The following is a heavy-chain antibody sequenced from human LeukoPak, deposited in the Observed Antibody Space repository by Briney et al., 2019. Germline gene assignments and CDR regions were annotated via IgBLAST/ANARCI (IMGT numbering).Heavy chain of an antibody. CDR2: FNPEEAKT. CDR3: ARGDTLTFLDAIDK. Sequence: ASVKVSCRVSGYTLSDMSMLWGRQAPGKRPEWMGGFNPEEAKTVYAQKFQGRVTMTEDSSTDTAYMELSSLSPEDTAVYYCARGDTLTFLDAIDKWGRGTLVTVSS. V-gene: IGHV1-24*01. D-gene: IGHD5-12*01. CDR1: GYTLSDMS. J-gene: IGHJ3*02.